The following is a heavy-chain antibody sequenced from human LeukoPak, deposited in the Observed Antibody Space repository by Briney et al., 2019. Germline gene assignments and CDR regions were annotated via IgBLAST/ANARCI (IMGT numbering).Heavy chain of an antibody. CDR1: GFIFSTYA. D-gene: IGHD1-26*01. J-gene: IGHJ4*02. CDR3: AKVRVKFVVGALDY. Sequence: AGGSLRLSCAASGFIFSTYAMSWVRQAPGKGLEWVSAISGSGGSTYYADSVKGRFTISRDNSKNTLYLQMNSLRAEDTAVYYCAKVRVKFVVGALDYWGQGTLVTVSS. CDR2: ISGSGGST. V-gene: IGHV3-23*01.